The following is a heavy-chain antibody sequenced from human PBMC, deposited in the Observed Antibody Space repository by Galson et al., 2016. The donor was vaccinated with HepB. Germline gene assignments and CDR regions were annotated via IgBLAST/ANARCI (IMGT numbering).Heavy chain of an antibody. CDR3: ARSGEPS. D-gene: IGHD4-17*01. V-gene: IGHV3-30*12. CDR1: GFTFSSNG. Sequence: SLRLSCAASGFTFSSNGMHWVRQAPGKGLEWVAFISYDGSNKYYPDSVKGRFTISRDNSKNTLYLQMNSLRAEDTAVYYCARSGEPSWGQGTLVTVSS. J-gene: IGHJ5*02. CDR2: ISYDGSNK.